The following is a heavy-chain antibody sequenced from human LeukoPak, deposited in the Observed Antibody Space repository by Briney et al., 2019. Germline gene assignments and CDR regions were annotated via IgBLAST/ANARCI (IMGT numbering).Heavy chain of an antibody. J-gene: IGHJ5*02. CDR1: GGSTSNYY. CDR2: IYYSGST. Sequence: SETLSLTCTVSGGSTSNYYWSWLRQPPGKGLEWIGYIYYSGSTNYNPSLKSRVTISVDTSKNQFSLKLRSVTAADTAVSYCARNGSSSRGWFDPWGQGTLVTVSS. D-gene: IGHD3-10*01. V-gene: IGHV4-59*08. CDR3: ARNGSSSRGWFDP.